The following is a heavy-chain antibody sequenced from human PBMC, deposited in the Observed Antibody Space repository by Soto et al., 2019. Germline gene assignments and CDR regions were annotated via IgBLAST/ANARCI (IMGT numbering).Heavy chain of an antibody. J-gene: IGHJ6*02. Sequence: QVQRVESGGGVVQPGRSLRLSCAASGFTFSSYGMHWVRQAPGKGLEWVAVISYDGSNKYYADSVKGRFTISRDNSKNTLYLQMNSLRAEDTAVYYCAKDRGWLAERYYYGMDVWGQGTTVTVSS. CDR2: ISYDGSNK. D-gene: IGHD6-19*01. CDR3: AKDRGWLAERYYYGMDV. CDR1: GFTFSSYG. V-gene: IGHV3-30*18.